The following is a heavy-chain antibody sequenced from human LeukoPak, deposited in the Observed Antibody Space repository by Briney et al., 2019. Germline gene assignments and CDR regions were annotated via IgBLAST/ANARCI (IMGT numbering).Heavy chain of an antibody. CDR2: ISGSGGST. CDR3: AKESLLYYDILTGYYH. Sequence: PGGSLRLSCAASGFTFSSYGMSWVRQAPGKGLEWVSAISGSGGSTYYADSVKGRFTISRDNSKNTLYLQMNSLRAEDTAVYYCAKESLLYYDILTGYYHWGQGTLVTVSS. J-gene: IGHJ4*02. V-gene: IGHV3-23*01. D-gene: IGHD3-9*01. CDR1: GFTFSSYG.